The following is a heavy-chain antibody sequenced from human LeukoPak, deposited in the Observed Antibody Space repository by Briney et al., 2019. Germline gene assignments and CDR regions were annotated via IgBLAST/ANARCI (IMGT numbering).Heavy chain of an antibody. V-gene: IGHV3-23*01. Sequence: PGGSLRLSCAASGFTFTTYAMSWACQAPGKGLEWVSEISGSGGDTYYADSVKGRITISRDNSKNTLYLQMNSLRVEDTAIYYCARDIELSTWGLGTLVTVSS. CDR1: GFTFTTYA. J-gene: IGHJ3*01. CDR3: ARDIELST. CDR2: ISGSGGDT. D-gene: IGHD5-12*01.